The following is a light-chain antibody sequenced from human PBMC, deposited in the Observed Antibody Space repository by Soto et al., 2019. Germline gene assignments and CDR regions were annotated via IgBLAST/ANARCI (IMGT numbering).Light chain of an antibody. CDR2: GAS. Sequence: IVLTQSPGTLSLSPGERATLSXRASQSVTTQLAWYQQKPGQAPRLIIHGASSRATGVPDRITGSGSGTDFTLSISRLEPEDFAVYYCQQYGGSTRTFGQGTKVDIK. V-gene: IGKV3-20*01. CDR1: QSVTTQ. J-gene: IGKJ1*01. CDR3: QQYGGSTRT.